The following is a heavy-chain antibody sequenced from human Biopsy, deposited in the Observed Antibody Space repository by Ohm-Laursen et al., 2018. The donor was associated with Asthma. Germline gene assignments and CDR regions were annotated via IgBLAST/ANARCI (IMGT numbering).Heavy chain of an antibody. J-gene: IGHJ5*02. Sequence: TLSLTCTVSGGSISRSSYYWGWIRQPPGKVLVWIGGIYYSGSTYYNPSLRSRVTISVDTSKNQLSLRLSSVTAADTAVFYCARLSLNDSLDPWGRGTLVTVSS. D-gene: IGHD1-1*01. CDR1: GGSISRSSYY. V-gene: IGHV4-39*01. CDR3: ARLSLNDSLDP. CDR2: IYYSGST.